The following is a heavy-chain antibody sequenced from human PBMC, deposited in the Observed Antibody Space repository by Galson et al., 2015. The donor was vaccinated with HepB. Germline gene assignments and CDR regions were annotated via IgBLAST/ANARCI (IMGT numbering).Heavy chain of an antibody. Sequence: SLRLSCAASGFSFSNTWMSWVRQAPGKGLEWVARIKSKTDGGATHYAAPVKGRFTISRDDSKNTLYLQMNGLKTDDTAVYSCTTFYTYGRSGRKTFFDSGSFRDYGMDVWGQGTTVTVSS. CDR1: GFSFSNTW. CDR3: TTFYTYGRSGRKTFFDSGSFRDYGMDV. J-gene: IGHJ6*02. D-gene: IGHD3-10*01. CDR2: IKSKTDGGAT. V-gene: IGHV3-15*01.